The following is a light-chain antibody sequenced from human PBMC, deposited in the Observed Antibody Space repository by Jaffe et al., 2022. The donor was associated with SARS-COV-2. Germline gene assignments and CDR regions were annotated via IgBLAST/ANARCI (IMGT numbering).Light chain of an antibody. V-gene: IGLV1-44*01. CDR2: SNK. CDR1: RSNIETNT. CDR3: ASWDDSLSGWV. Sequence: QSVLTQPPSVSGTPGQRVTISCSGRRSNIETNTVNWYRQVPGTAPKLLIYSNKQRPSGVPDRLSGSKSGTSASLAISGLRSEDEATYYCASWDDSLSGWVFGGGTKLTVL. J-gene: IGLJ3*02.